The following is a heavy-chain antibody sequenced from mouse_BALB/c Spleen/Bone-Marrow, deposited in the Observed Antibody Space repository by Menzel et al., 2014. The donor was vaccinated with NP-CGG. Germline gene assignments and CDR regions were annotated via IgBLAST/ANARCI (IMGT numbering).Heavy chain of an antibody. J-gene: IGHJ4*01. V-gene: IGHV5-12-2*01. Sequence: EVQRVESGGGLVQPGGSLKLSCAASGFSFSGFTMSWVRQTPETRLEWVAYISTGGGNTYYPDNIKGRSTISRVNAKNTLYLKMSSLKTEDAAMYYCAKHDGIGNFRGGNGLDYWGQGTSVTVSS. CDR3: AKHDGIGNFRGGNGLDY. D-gene: IGHD2-1*01. CDR1: GFSFSGFT. CDR2: ISTGGGNT.